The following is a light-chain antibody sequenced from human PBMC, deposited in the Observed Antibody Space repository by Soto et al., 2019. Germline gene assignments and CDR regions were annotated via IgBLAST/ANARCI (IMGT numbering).Light chain of an antibody. V-gene: IGKV1-9*01. CDR3: QQLHVYPST. Sequence: IQLTQSPSSLSASVGDRVTITCRASQDINSYLAWNQQKPGKAPNLLIYAGTSLQSGVPSRFSGSGSGTEFTLTISSLQPEDFATYYCQQLHVYPSTFGGGTKVE. CDR2: AGT. J-gene: IGKJ4*01. CDR1: QDINSY.